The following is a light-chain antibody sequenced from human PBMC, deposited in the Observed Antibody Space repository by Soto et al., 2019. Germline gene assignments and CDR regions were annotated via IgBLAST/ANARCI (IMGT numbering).Light chain of an antibody. CDR3: HQRSSGPLST. CDR1: QSVSSY. Sequence: IVLTQSPATLSLSQGESATLSCRASQSVSSYLAWYQQKPGQAPRLLIYDASNRATGISARFSGSGYGTDFTLTISSLEPDDFAVYYCHQRSSGPLSTFGQGTRLETK. V-gene: IGKV3-11*01. CDR2: DAS. J-gene: IGKJ5*01.